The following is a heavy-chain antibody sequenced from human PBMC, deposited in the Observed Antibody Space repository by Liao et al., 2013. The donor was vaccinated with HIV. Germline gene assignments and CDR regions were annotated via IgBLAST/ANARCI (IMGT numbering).Heavy chain of an antibody. CDR1: GGSISSASYY. CDR3: ARSSLLVRWFDP. Sequence: QLQLQESGPGLVKPSETLSLTCSVSGGSISSASYYWGWIRQPPGKGLEWVGSIYYSGSTQYNDSLRSRVTMSIDTSKNLFSLRVRSVTAADTAVYYCARSSLLVRWFDPWGQGTLVTVSS. V-gene: IGHV4-39*07. J-gene: IGHJ5*02. CDR2: IYYSGST.